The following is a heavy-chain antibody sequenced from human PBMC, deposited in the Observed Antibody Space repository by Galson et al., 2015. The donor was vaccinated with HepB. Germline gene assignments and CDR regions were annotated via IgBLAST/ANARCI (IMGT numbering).Heavy chain of an antibody. CDR1: GFTVSTNF. D-gene: IGHD3-22*01. Sequence: SLRLSCAASGFTVSTNFLTWVRQAPGKGLEWVSVIHSGGSTYYADSVEGRFTISRDNSKNKLYLQMNNLRAEDTAVYYCARMASYYFDSSAYPILDAFDLWGQGTMVTVSS. CDR3: ARMASYYFDSSAYPILDAFDL. V-gene: IGHV3-53*01. CDR2: IHSGGST. J-gene: IGHJ3*01.